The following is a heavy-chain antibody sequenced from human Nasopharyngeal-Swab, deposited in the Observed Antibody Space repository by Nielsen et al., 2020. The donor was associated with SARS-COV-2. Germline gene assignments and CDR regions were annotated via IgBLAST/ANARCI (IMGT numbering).Heavy chain of an antibody. CDR3: ARDVTTVTTPYFDY. Sequence: ASVKVSCKASGYTIMNDGISWVRQAPGQGLEWMGWISAYNGNTNYAQKLQGRVSMTTDTSTSTAYMELRSLRSDDTAVYYCARDVTTVTTPYFDYWGQGTLVTVSS. CDR2: ISAYNGNT. CDR1: GYTIMNDG. D-gene: IGHD4-17*01. J-gene: IGHJ4*02. V-gene: IGHV1-18*01.